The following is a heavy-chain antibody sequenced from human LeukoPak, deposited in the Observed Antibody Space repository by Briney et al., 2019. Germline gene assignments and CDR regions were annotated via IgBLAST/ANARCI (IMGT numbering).Heavy chain of an antibody. Sequence: PGGSLRLSCAASGFTFSSYAMSWVSQAQGKGLEWVSAISGSGGSTYYADSVKGRFTISRDNSKNTLYLQMNSLRAEDTAVYYCAKTTRIYYYYGMDVWGQGTTVTVSS. D-gene: IGHD1-1*01. CDR3: AKTTRIYYYYGMDV. CDR1: GFTFSSYA. CDR2: ISGSGGST. V-gene: IGHV3-23*01. J-gene: IGHJ6*02.